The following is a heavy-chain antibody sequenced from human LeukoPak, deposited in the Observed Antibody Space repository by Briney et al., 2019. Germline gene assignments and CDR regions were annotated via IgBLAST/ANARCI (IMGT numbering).Heavy chain of an antibody. CDR2: IYYSGST. J-gene: IGHJ6*03. D-gene: IGHD3-10*01. CDR3: ARPVISGYYYYMDV. CDR1: GGSISSSSYY. V-gene: IGHV4-39*01. Sequence: SETLSLTCTVSGGSISSSSYYWGWIRQPPGKGLEWIGSIYYSGSTYYNPSLKSRVTISVDTSKNQFSPKLSSVTAADTAVYYCARPVISGYYYYMDVWGKGTTVTISS.